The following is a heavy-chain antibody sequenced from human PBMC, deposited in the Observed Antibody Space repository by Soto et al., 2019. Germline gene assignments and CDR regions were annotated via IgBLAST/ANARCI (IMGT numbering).Heavy chain of an antibody. Sequence: KSSETLSLTCTVSGGSISSSSYYWGWIRQPPGKGLEWIGSIYYSGSTYYNPFLKSRVTISVDTSKNQFSLKLSSVTAADTAVYYCARGPWEQHVDYWGQGTLVTVSS. CDR2: IYYSGST. D-gene: IGHD1-26*01. CDR1: GGSISSSSYY. V-gene: IGHV4-39*01. J-gene: IGHJ4*02. CDR3: ARGPWEQHVDY.